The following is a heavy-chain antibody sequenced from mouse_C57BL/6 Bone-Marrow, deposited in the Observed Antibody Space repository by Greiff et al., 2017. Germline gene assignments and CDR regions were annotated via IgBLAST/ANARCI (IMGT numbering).Heavy chain of an antibody. V-gene: IGHV14-4*01. CDR2: IDPENGDT. CDR1: GYTFTSYW. J-gene: IGHJ2*01. CDR3: TTGRGPRFDY. Sequence: VQLQQPGAELVKPGASVKMSCKASGYTFTSYWITWVKQRPEQGLEWIGWIDPENGDTEYASKFQGKATITADTSSNTAYLQLSSLTSEDTAVYYCTTGRGPRFDYWGQGTTLTVSS.